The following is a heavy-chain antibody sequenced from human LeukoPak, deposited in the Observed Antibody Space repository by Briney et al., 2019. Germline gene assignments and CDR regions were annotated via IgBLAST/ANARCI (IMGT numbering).Heavy chain of an antibody. CDR2: ISSSSSYI. D-gene: IGHD2-15*01. CDR3: AREWWSGNSRHFDY. Sequence: GGSLRLSCAASGFTFSSYSMNWVRQAPGKGLEWVSSISSSSSYIYYADSVKGRFTISRDNAKNSLYLQMNSLRAEDTAVYYCAREWWSGNSRHFDYWGQGSLVTVSS. J-gene: IGHJ4*02. V-gene: IGHV3-21*01. CDR1: GFTFSSYS.